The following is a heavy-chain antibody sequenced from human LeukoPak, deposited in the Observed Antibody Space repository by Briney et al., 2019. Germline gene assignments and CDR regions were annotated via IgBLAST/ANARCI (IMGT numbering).Heavy chain of an antibody. J-gene: IGHJ4*02. CDR1: GFAFSSYG. CDR3: AREFFDREGGTTVLDY. CDR2: IRSTSSHI. Sequence: PGGSLRLSCAASGFAFSSYGMNWVRQAPGKGLEWVSSIRSTSSHIYYADSVRGRFTISRDNAKNSLYLQMNSLRAEDTAVYYCAREFFDREGGTTVLDYWGQGTLVTVSS. V-gene: IGHV3-21*01. D-gene: IGHD1-26*01.